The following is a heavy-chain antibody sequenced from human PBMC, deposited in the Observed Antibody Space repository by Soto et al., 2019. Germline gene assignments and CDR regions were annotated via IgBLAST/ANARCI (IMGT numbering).Heavy chain of an antibody. Sequence: GGSLRLSCAASGFIFRDYYISWIRQAPGNGLGWISCSSIRDRSTNYADSVTDQFTISKDNATNLVYLHMNYLRVEDTAVYYCAGAWWIGTFGLITMSKAMDVWGQGTMVTVSS. J-gene: IGHJ6*02. CDR2: SSIRDRST. D-gene: IGHD3-10*02. CDR3: AGAWWIGTFGLITMSKAMDV. V-gene: IGHV3-11*01. CDR1: GFIFRDYY.